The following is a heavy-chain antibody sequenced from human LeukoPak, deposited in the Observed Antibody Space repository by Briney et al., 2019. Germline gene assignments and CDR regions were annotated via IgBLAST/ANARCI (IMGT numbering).Heavy chain of an antibody. V-gene: IGHV1-2*06. CDR3: ARDRIALSLYYFDY. D-gene: IGHD2/OR15-2a*01. CDR2: INPNSGGT. CDR1: GGTFSSYA. Sequence: ASVKVSXKASGGTFSSYAISWVRQAPGQGLEWMGRINPNSGGTNYAQKFHGRVTMTRDTSISTAYMELSRLRSDDTAVYYCARDRIALSLYYFDYWGQGTLVTVSS. J-gene: IGHJ4*02.